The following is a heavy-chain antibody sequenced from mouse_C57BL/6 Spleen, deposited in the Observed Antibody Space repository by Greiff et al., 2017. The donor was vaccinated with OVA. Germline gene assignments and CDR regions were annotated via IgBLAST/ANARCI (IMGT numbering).Heavy chain of an antibody. CDR2: IDPNSGGT. D-gene: IGHD4-1*01. CDR3: ARGDKLGPYYFDY. V-gene: IGHV1-72*01. Sequence: VQLQQPGAELVKPGASVKLSCKASGYTFTSYWMHWVKQRPGRGLEWIGRIDPNSGGTKYDEKFKSKATLTVDKPYSSAYMQLSSLTSEDSAVFYCARGDKLGPYYFDYWGQGTTLTVSS. J-gene: IGHJ2*01. CDR1: GYTFTSYW.